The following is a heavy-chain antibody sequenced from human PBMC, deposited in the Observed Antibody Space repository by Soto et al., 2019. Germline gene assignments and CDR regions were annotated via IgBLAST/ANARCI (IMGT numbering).Heavy chain of an antibody. CDR2: IYYSGST. D-gene: IGHD6-6*01. J-gene: IGHJ4*02. CDR3: ARDGVSSSFLFDY. CDR1: GGSISSGGYY. Sequence: SETLSLTCTVSGGSISSGGYYWSWIRQHPGKGLEWIGYIYYSGSTYYNPSLKSRVTISVDTSKNQFSLKLSSVTAADTAVYYCARDGVSSSFLFDYWGQGTLVTVSS. V-gene: IGHV4-31*03.